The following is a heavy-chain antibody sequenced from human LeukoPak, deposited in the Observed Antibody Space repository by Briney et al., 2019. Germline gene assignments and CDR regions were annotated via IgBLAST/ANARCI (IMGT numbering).Heavy chain of an antibody. CDR3: AKGYSSSWYPPKYLQQ. J-gene: IGHJ1*01. V-gene: IGHV3-9*01. Sequence: GGSLRLSCAASGFTFDDYAMGWVRQAPGKGLEWGLGISWNSGSIAYADSVKGRFTISRDNAKNSLYLQMHSLRAEDRAFYYCAKGYSSSWYPPKYLQQWGESTLVTVSS. D-gene: IGHD6-13*01. CDR2: ISWNSGSI. CDR1: GFTFDDYA.